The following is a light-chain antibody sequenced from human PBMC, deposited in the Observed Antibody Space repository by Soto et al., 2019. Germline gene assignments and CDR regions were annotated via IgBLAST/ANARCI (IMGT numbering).Light chain of an antibody. CDR2: VNN. V-gene: IGLV1-40*01. J-gene: IGLJ1*01. CDR3: QSYDSTLSARYV. Sequence: QSVLTQPPSVSGAPGQRVTISCTGSSSNIGAGYDVHWYQQRPGTAPKLRIFVNNNRPSGVPDRFSGSKSGTSASLAITGLQAEDEGDYYCQSYDSTLSARYVFGTGTKLTVL. CDR1: SSNIGAGYD.